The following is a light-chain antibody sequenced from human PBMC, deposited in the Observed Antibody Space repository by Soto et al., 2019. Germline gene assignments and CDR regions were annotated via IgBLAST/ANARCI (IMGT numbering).Light chain of an antibody. V-gene: IGKV1-8*01. J-gene: IGKJ1*01. CDR2: AAS. CDR1: QGISSY. Sequence: IQLTQTPSTLSASVGDRVTITCRASQGISSYLAWYQQQPGKAPTLLIYAASTLQSGVPSRFSGSGSGTDFTLTISCLQSEDFATYYCQQYYSYPRTFGQGTKVDIK. CDR3: QQYYSYPRT.